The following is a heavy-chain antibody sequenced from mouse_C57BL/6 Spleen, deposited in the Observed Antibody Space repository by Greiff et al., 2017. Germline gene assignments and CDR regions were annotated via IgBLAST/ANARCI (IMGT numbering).Heavy chain of an antibody. CDR2: INPSTGGT. D-gene: IGHD2-3*01. J-gene: IGHJ2*01. CDR1: GYSFTGYY. CDR3: ARGRRDGYFDY. V-gene: IGHV1-42*01. Sequence: VQLQQSGPELVKPGASVKLSCKASGYSFTGYYMNWVKQSPEKSLEWIGEINPSTGGTTYNQKVKAKATLTVDKSSSTAYMQLKSLTSEDSAVYYCARGRRDGYFDYWGQGTTLTVSS.